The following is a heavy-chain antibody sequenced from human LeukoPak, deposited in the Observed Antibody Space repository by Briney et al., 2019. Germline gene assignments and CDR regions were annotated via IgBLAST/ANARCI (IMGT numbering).Heavy chain of an antibody. CDR3: ARDLWLVDSGRYYYYMDV. Sequence: GGSLRLSCTASGSTFSSYSLIWVRQAPGKGLEWVSYISGSGIIDYADSVRGRFTISRDNAKNSLYLQMNSLRAEDAAVYYCARDLWLVDSGRYYYYMDVWGRGTTVTVS. J-gene: IGHJ6*03. CDR2: ISGSGII. V-gene: IGHV3-48*01. CDR1: GSTFSSYS. D-gene: IGHD5-12*01.